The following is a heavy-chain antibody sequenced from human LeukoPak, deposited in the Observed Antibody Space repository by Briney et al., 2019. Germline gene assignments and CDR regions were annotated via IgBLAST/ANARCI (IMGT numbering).Heavy chain of an antibody. Sequence: GGSLRLSCAASGFTFSSYAMSWVRQAPGKGLEWVSAISGSGGSTYYADSVKGRFTISRDNSKNTLYLQMNSLRAEDTAVYYCAKDLGYSSSWYQPPYNWFDPWGQGTLVTVSS. V-gene: IGHV3-23*01. D-gene: IGHD6-13*01. CDR2: ISGSGGST. CDR3: AKDLGYSSSWYQPPYNWFDP. CDR1: GFTFSSYA. J-gene: IGHJ5*02.